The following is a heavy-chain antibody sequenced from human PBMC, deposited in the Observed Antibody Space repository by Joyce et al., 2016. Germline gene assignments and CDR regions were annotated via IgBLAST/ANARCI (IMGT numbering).Heavy chain of an antibody. CDR3: ARGGTSSDHYFFYTLDV. CDR1: GGAFSNFT. CDR2: ISPFVGAA. V-gene: IGHV1-69*12. D-gene: IGHD1-14*01. Sequence: QVLLVQSGATVKRPGSSLRVSCKSSGGAFSNFTVNWVRQAPGQRLEWLGGISPFVGAAKYAEHFQGRVTLTADLSTRTAYMELSSLTSADTAVYYCARGGTSSDHYFFYTLDVWGPGTTVIVSS. J-gene: IGHJ6*02.